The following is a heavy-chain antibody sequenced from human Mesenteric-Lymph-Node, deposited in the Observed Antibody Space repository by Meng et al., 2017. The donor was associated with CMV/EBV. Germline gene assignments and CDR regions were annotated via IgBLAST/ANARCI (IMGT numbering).Heavy chain of an antibody. Sequence: KGSGYSFTNYWLGWVRQMPGKGLEWMGIIYPGDSDTRYSPSFQGQVTISADKSINTAYLQWSSLKASDTAMYYCARQDCSSTSCDVDYWGQGTLVTVSS. D-gene: IGHD2-2*01. CDR2: IYPGDSDT. V-gene: IGHV5-51*01. CDR1: GYSFTNYW. CDR3: ARQDCSSTSCDVDY. J-gene: IGHJ4*02.